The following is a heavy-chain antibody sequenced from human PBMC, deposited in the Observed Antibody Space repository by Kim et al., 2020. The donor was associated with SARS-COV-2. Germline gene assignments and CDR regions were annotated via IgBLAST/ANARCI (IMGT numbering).Heavy chain of an antibody. CDR1: GFTFTNYV. Sequence: ASVKVSCKASGFTFTNYVIHWVRQAPGQRLEWMGWINAGNGNPKYSQKFQGRVTITRDSSASAAYMELSSLRSEDTAIYYCGWGEIGYCSSTTCSDAFDIWGQGTMVTVSS. V-gene: IGHV1-3*01. CDR3: GWGEIGYCSSTTCSDAFDI. J-gene: IGHJ3*02. CDR2: INAGNGNP. D-gene: IGHD2-2*01.